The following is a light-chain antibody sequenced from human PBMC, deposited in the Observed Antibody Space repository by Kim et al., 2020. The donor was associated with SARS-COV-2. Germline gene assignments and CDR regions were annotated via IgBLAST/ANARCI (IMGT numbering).Light chain of an antibody. J-gene: IGLJ2*01. CDR3: QSRDSSGKVV. CDR2: GKN. CDR1: SLRHYY. V-gene: IGLV3-19*01. Sequence: SSELTQDPAVSVALGQTVSITCQGDSLRHYYVSWYQRKPGQAPTLVIYGKNNRPSGIPDRLSGSTSGNTASLTITGAQAEDETDYYCQSRDSSGKVVFGGGTKLTVL.